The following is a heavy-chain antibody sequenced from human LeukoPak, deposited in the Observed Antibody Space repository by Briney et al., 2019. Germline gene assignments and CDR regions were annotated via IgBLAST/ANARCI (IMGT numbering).Heavy chain of an antibody. J-gene: IGHJ3*02. D-gene: IGHD2-21*01. CDR1: GFTFSHYG. CDR3: ARGRGMVITGDASDI. V-gene: IGHV3-33*01. Sequence: GGSLRLSCAASGFTFSHYGMHWVRQAPGKGLEWVAVIWYDGSNKYYADSVKGRFTISRENSKNMMYLQVNSLRAEDTAVYYCARGRGMVITGDASDIWGQGTMVTVSS. CDR2: IWYDGSNK.